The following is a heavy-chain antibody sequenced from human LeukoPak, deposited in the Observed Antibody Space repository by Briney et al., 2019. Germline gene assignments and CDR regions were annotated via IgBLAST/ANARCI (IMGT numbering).Heavy chain of an antibody. CDR3: AKDSLLWFGESPRAWFDP. CDR2: IRYDGSNK. V-gene: IGHV3-30*02. CDR1: GFTFSSYG. J-gene: IGHJ5*02. Sequence: GGSLRLSCAASGFTFSSYGMHWVRQAPGKGLEWVAFIRYDGSNKYYADSVRGRFTISRDKSRNTLYLQMNSLRVEDTAVYYCAKDSLLWFGESPRAWFDPWGQGTLVIVSS. D-gene: IGHD3-10*01.